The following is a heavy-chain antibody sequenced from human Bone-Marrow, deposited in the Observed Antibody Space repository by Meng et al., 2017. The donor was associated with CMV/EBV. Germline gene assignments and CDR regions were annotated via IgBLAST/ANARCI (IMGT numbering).Heavy chain of an antibody. J-gene: IGHJ5*02. CDR3: ARAYYYGSGWEACDP. CDR2: INANGGST. CDR1: GYTFSSFY. Sequence: SGYTFSSFYIHWVRQAPGQGHGWMGMINANGGSTTYAQKFKGRVTMTRDTSTSTVYMELSSLRSEDTAFYYCARAYYYGSGWEACDPWGQGTLVTVSS. D-gene: IGHD3-10*01. V-gene: IGHV1-46*01.